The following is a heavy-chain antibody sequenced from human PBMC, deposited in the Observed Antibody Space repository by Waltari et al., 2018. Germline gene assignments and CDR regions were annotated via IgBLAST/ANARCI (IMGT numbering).Heavy chain of an antibody. CDR3: ARDTHWNYDY. Sequence: QVQLVQSGAEVKKPGSSVKVSCKGSGGTFSSYTISCGRQAAGQGLDWMGRIIPSLGIANYAQKFKGTVTSTADKSTSTAYMELSSLGTEDTAVYYCARDTHWNYDYWGQGTLVTVSS. V-gene: IGHV1-69*08. CDR2: IIPSLGIA. CDR1: GGTFSSYT. D-gene: IGHD1-7*01. J-gene: IGHJ4*02.